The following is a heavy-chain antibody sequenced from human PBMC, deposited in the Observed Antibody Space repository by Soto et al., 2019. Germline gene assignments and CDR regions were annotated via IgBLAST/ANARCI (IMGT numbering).Heavy chain of an antibody. Sequence: ASVKVSCKASGYTSADFGISWVRQAPGQGLEWMGWVSGNNGVSNPAPKVQGRITMTLDTSTGVSYMALRSLRSDDTAIYYCVRDQKYFRVNGNSSDSWGQGPLLTVSS. V-gene: IGHV1-18*04. CDR1: GYTSADFG. D-gene: IGHD2-2*01. CDR3: VRDQKYFRVNGNSSDS. J-gene: IGHJ5*01. CDR2: VSGNNGVS.